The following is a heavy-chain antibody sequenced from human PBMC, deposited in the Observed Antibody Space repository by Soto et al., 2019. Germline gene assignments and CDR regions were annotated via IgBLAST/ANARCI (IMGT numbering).Heavy chain of an antibody. CDR1: GFTFSSYD. Sequence: GGSLRLSCAASGFTFSSYDMHWVRQITGKGLEWVSAIGAGGETYYLGSVKGRFTISRENAKNSLYLQMNSLRVGDTAAYFCARRFCSGANCPGIGFDYWGRGTLVTVSS. V-gene: IGHV3-13*01. D-gene: IGHD2-15*01. J-gene: IGHJ4*02. CDR2: IGAGGET. CDR3: ARRFCSGANCPGIGFDY.